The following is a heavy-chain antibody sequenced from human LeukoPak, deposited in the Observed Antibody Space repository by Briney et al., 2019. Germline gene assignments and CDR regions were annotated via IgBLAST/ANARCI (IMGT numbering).Heavy chain of an antibody. V-gene: IGHV1-2*06. Sequence: GASVKVSCKASGYTFTAYYLYWVRQAPGQGLEWMGRINPNSGGTDYAQKFQGRVTMTRDTSISTAYMELSSLRSDDTAVYYCAIGMAAAGTFDYWGQGTLVTVSS. CDR2: INPNSGGT. J-gene: IGHJ4*02. CDR1: GYTFTAYY. CDR3: AIGMAAAGTFDY. D-gene: IGHD6-13*01.